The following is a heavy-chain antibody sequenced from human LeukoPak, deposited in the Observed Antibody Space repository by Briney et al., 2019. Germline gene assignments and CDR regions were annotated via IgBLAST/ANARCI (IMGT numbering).Heavy chain of an antibody. V-gene: IGHV4-39*02. J-gene: IGHJ5*02. Sequence: PSETLSLTCTVSGGSIGSGSYYWGWIRQPPGKGLEWIGSIYYSGSTYYNPSLKSRVSISVDTSKNQFSLKVSSVTAADTAVYYCAIETAKYTSSLDWFDPWGQGTLVTVSS. CDR3: AIETAKYTSSLDWFDP. D-gene: IGHD6-13*01. CDR1: GGSIGSGSYY. CDR2: IYYSGST.